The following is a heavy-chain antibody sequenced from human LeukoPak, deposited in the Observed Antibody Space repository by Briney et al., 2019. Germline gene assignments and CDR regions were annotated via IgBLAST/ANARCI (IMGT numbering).Heavy chain of an antibody. Sequence: PGGSLRLSCAASGFTFGDFYMTWMRQAPGKGLECVSYMSGSGDNIHYADSLKGRFSISRDNAKNSLYLQMNSLRAEDTAVYYCARNRIAGDYWGQGTLVTVSS. CDR3: ARNRIAGDY. CDR1: GFTFGDFY. V-gene: IGHV3-11*04. D-gene: IGHD6-13*01. CDR2: MSGSGDNI. J-gene: IGHJ4*02.